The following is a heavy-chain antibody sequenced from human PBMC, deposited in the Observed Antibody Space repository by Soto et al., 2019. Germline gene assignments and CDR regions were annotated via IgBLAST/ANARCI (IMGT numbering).Heavy chain of an antibody. CDR1: GGSMTSSNW. J-gene: IGHJ4*02. D-gene: IGHD1-26*01. CDR3: ASSEATGLDH. Sequence: QVQLQESGPGLVKPSGTLSLTCTVSGGSMTSSNWLNWVRQSPGKGLEWIGEAHHSGRTKYNPSLKSRVTISVAKSKIHFSLKLSSVTAAYTAVYYCASSEATGLDHWGQGTMVTVSA. CDR2: AHHSGRT. V-gene: IGHV4-4*02.